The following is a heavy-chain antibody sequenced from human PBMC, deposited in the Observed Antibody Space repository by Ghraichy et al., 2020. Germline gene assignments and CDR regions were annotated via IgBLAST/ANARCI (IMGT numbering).Heavy chain of an antibody. CDR1: GFTFSTYS. CDR3: ARDKEGNGYSYGYYYHYGMDV. V-gene: IGHV3-21*01. J-gene: IGHJ6*02. Sequence: LSLTCAASGFTFSTYSMNWVRQAPGKGLEWVSSISSSSSDIYYADSVKGRFTISRDNAKNSLFLQMNSLRAEDTAVYYCARDKEGNGYSYGYYYHYGMDVWGQGTTVTVSS. CDR2: ISSSSSDI. D-gene: IGHD5-18*01.